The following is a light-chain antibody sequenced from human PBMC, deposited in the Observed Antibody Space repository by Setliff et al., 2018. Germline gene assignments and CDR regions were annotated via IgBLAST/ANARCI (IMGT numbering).Light chain of an antibody. Sequence: QSALTQPPSVSGAPGQRVTISCTGTSSNIGATYDVHWYQQLPGTAPKLLMYGYSNRPSGVPVRFSGSRSGTSASLAINGLQAEDEGDYYCSSFSTHSPVMFGGGTKVTVL. CDR1: SSNIGATYD. V-gene: IGLV1-40*01. CDR3: SSFSTHSPVM. CDR2: GYS. J-gene: IGLJ3*02.